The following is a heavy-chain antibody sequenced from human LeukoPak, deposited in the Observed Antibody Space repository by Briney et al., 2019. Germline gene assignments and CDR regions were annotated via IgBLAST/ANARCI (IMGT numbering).Heavy chain of an antibody. CDR2: FDPEDGET. J-gene: IGHJ4*02. D-gene: IGHD6-19*01. Sequence: ASVKVSCKVSGYTLTELSMHWVRQAPGKGLEWMGGFDPEDGETIYAQKFQGRVTMTEDTYTDTAYMELSSLRSEDTAVYYCATDRPEGGSSGGFDYWGQGTLVTVSS. V-gene: IGHV1-24*01. CDR3: ATDRPEGGSSGGFDY. CDR1: GYTLTELS.